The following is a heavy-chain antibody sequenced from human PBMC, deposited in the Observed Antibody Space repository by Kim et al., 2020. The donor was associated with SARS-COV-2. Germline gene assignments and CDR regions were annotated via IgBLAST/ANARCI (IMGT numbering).Heavy chain of an antibody. D-gene: IGHD2-15*01. V-gene: IGHV3-49*03. CDR3: TRGSNNGYCSGGSCLDYFHYYGMDV. J-gene: IGHJ6*02. Sequence: GGSLRLSCTASGFTFGDYAMNWFRRAPGKGLEWVGFIRSKAYGGTTEDAASVKGRFTISRDDSKSIAYLEMNSLKTEDTAVYYCTRGSNNGYCSGGSCLDYFHYYGMDVWGQGTTVTVSS. CDR1: GFTFGDYA. CDR2: IRSKAYGGTT.